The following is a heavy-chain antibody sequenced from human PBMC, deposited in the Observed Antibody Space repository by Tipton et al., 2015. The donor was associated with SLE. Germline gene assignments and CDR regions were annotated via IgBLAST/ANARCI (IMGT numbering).Heavy chain of an antibody. Sequence: TLSLTCTVSNGSISSGSYYWSWIRQPAGKGLEWIGHVYPGGTSDYNASLKSRVDISIDTSKNQLSLKLTSVTAADTAMYYCARKSLVEDLWGQGTLVTVSS. J-gene: IGHJ4*02. CDR2: VYPGGTS. CDR1: NGSISSGSYY. D-gene: IGHD6-6*01. CDR3: ARKSLVEDL. V-gene: IGHV4-61*09.